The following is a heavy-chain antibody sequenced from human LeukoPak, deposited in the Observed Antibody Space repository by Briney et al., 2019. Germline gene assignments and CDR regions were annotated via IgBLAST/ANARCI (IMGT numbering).Heavy chain of an antibody. D-gene: IGHD5-24*01. CDR2: FYPGDSDT. Sequence: GESLKISCQGSGSRFTSYWIGWVGKLPGKGLEWMGIFYPGDSDTRYSPSFQGQVTISADKSISTAYLQWSSLKASDTAMYYCARLAPIDGYNSLDYWGQGTLVTVSS. CDR1: GSRFTSYW. V-gene: IGHV5-51*01. CDR3: ARLAPIDGYNSLDY. J-gene: IGHJ4*02.